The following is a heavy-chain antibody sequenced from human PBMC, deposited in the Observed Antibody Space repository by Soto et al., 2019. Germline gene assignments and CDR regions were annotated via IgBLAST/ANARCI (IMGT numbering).Heavy chain of an antibody. Sequence: VGSLRLSCAASGFTFSSYAMSWVRQAPGKGLEWVSAISGSGGSTYYADSVKGRFTISRDNSKNTLYLQMNSLRAEDTAVYYCAKDPWRSGYYPHNWFDPWGQGTLVTVSS. CDR1: GFTFSSYA. CDR3: AKDPWRSGYYPHNWFDP. V-gene: IGHV3-23*01. J-gene: IGHJ5*02. CDR2: ISGSGGST. D-gene: IGHD3-3*01.